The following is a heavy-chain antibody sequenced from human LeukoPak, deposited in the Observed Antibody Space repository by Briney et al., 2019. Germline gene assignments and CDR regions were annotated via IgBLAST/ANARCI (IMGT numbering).Heavy chain of an antibody. V-gene: IGHV5-51*01. CDR3: ARYDCGSTSCPFDF. D-gene: IGHD2-2*01. Sequence: GESLKISCKGPGYRFTSYWIGWVRQMPGKGLECMGIIYPGDSDTRYSPSFQGQVTISADKSISTAYLQWSSLKASDTAMYYCARYDCGSTSCPFDFWGQGTLVTVSS. CDR1: GYRFTSYW. J-gene: IGHJ4*02. CDR2: IYPGDSDT.